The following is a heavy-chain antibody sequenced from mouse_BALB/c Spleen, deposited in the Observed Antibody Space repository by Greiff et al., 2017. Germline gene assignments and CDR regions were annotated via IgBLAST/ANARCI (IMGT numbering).Heavy chain of an antibody. V-gene: IGHV14-3*02. CDR2: IDPANGNT. CDR1: GFNIKDTY. J-gene: IGHJ4*01. CDR3: ARENYGSRDYYAMDY. Sequence: VQLQQPGSELVRPGASVKLSCKASGFNIKDTYMHWVKQRPEQGLEWIGRIDPANGNTKYDPKFQGKATITADTSSNTAYLQLSSLTSEDTAVYYCARENYGSRDYYAMDYWGQGTSVTVSS. D-gene: IGHD1-1*01.